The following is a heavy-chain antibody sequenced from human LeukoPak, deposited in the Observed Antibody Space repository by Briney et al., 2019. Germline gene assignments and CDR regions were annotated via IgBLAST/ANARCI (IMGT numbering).Heavy chain of an antibody. Sequence: SETLSLTCTVSGGSISSYYWSWIRQPPEKGLEWIGYIYYSASTKYNPSLKSRVTISVDTSKNQFSLKVTSVTAADTAVYYCARGTTNYYGSGSYHYWGQGTLVTVSS. J-gene: IGHJ4*02. V-gene: IGHV4-59*01. D-gene: IGHD3-10*01. CDR1: GGSISSYY. CDR2: IYYSAST. CDR3: ARGTTNYYGSGSYHY.